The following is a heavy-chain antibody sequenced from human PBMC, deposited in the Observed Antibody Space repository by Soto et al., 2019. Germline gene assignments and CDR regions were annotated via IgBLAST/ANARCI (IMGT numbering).Heavy chain of an antibody. CDR2: INPNSGGT. CDR1: GYTFTDYY. D-gene: IGHD5-12*01. Sequence: QVQLVQSGAEVKKPGASVKVSCKASGYTFTDYYVHWVRQAPGQGLEWMGWINPNSGGTNYAQKFQDWVTMTGDTSISTAYWELTTLVSDDTAVYYCARARANVAPNWFDPWGQGTLVIVSS. V-gene: IGHV1-2*04. CDR3: ARARANVAPNWFDP. J-gene: IGHJ5*02.